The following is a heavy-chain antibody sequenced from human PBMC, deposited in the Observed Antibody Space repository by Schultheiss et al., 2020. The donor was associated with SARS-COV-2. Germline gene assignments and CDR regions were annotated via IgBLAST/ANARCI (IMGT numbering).Heavy chain of an antibody. CDR1: GGSFSSYY. D-gene: IGHD3-9*01. V-gene: IGHV4-34*09. CDR2: IYYSGST. J-gene: IGHJ5*02. CDR3: ARHPGYYNERWGYNWFDP. Sequence: SQTLSLTCAVYGGSFSSYYWSWIRQPPGKGLEWIGYIYYSGSTYYNQSLKSRVTISVDTSKNQFSLKLGSVTAADTAVYYCARHPGYYNERWGYNWFDPWGQGTLVTVAS.